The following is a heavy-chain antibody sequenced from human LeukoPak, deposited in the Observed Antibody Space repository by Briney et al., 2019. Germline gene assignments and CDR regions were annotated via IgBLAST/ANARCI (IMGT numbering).Heavy chain of an antibody. V-gene: IGHV3-23*01. CDR1: GFTFSSYA. J-gene: IGHJ4*02. Sequence: GGSLRLSCAASGFTFSSYAMSWVRQAPGKGLEWVSVVSSSGGNTYNADSVKGRFTISRDNSKNTLYLQMNSLRAEDTAVYYRAKEDWLGFGYWGQGTLVTVSS. CDR2: VSSSGGNT. D-gene: IGHD3/OR15-3a*01. CDR3: AKEDWLGFGY.